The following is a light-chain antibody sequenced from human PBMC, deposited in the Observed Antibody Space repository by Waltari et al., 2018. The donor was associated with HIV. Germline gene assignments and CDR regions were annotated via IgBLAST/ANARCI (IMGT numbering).Light chain of an antibody. V-gene: IGKV1-33*01. CDR1: HDISSY. Sequence: DIQMTQSPSSLSASVGDRVTITCQASHDISSYLNWYQQKPGKAPKLLISGASDLETGVPSRFSGSGSGTDFTFTISSLQPVYIATYYCQQSDNVPVTFGPGTKVEIK. CDR2: GAS. J-gene: IGKJ3*01. CDR3: QQSDNVPVT.